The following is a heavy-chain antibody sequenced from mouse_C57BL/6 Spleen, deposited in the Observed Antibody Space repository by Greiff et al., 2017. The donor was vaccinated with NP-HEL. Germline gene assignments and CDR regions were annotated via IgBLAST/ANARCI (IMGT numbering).Heavy chain of an antibody. J-gene: IGHJ1*03. CDR3: ARKGDYYGQVWYFDV. CDR2: IWSGGST. CDR1: GFSLTSYG. D-gene: IGHD1-1*01. Sequence: QVQLQQSGPGLVQPSQSLSITCTVSGFSLTSYGVHWVRQSPGKGLEWLGVIWSGGSTDYNAAFISRLSISKDNSKSQVFFKMNSLQADDTAIYYCARKGDYYGQVWYFDVWGTGTTVTVSS. V-gene: IGHV2-2*01.